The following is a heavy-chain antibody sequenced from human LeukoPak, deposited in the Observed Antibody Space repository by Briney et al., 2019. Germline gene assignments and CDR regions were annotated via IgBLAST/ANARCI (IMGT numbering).Heavy chain of an antibody. CDR3: ARSAAGIGLVWFDP. J-gene: IGHJ5*02. Sequence: SQTLSLTCTVSGGSISSGSYYWSWIRQPAGKGLEWIGRIYTSGSTNYNPSLKSRVTISVDTSKNQFSLKLSSATAADTAVYYCARSAAGIGLVWFDPWGQGTLVTVSS. V-gene: IGHV4-61*02. D-gene: IGHD6-13*01. CDR2: IYTSGST. CDR1: GGSISSGSYY.